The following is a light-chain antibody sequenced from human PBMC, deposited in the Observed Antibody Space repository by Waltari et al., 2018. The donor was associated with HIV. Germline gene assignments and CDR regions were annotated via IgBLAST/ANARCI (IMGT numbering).Light chain of an antibody. CDR1: SRHSTYA. CDR3: QTWGTGIQV. V-gene: IGLV4-69*01. Sequence: QLVVTQSPSASASLGASVKLTCTLSSRHSTYAIACHPQQPEKAPRYLMKLNNNGSHIKGDGIPNRFSGSSSGAERYLTISSLQSEDEADYYCQTWGTGIQVFGGGTKLTVL. CDR2: LNNNGSH. J-gene: IGLJ3*02.